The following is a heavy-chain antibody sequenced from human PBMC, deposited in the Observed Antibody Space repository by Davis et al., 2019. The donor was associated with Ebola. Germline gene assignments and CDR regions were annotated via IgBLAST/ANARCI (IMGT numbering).Heavy chain of an antibody. CDR3: AGDSTVTTSY. J-gene: IGHJ4*02. Sequence: GESLKISCAGSGFTFSSYEMNWVRQAPGKGLEWVSYISSSGSTIFYADPVKGRFPIPRDNANNSLYLLMNSLRAEDTAVYYCAGDSTVTTSYWGQGTLVTVSS. CDR2: ISSSGSTI. V-gene: IGHV3-48*03. CDR1: GFTFSSYE. D-gene: IGHD4-17*01.